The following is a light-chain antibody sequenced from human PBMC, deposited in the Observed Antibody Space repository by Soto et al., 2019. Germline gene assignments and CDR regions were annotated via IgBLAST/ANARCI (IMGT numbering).Light chain of an antibody. V-gene: IGKV3-15*01. CDR3: QQYKSWPPIT. Sequence: EIVLTQSPATLSVSPGEGVTLSCMASQTVPSRIAWYQQKPGQAPRLLIYGASTRATGVPDRFSGTGSGTEFTLTISSLKSEDYGVYYCQQYKSWPPITFGQGTRLEIK. CDR2: GAS. CDR1: QTVPSR. J-gene: IGKJ5*01.